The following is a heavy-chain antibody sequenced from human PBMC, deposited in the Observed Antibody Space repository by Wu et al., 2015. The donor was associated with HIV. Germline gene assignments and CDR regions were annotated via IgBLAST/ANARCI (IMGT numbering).Heavy chain of an antibody. V-gene: IGHV1-69*05. Sequence: QVLLVQSGAELKKPGSSVKVSCKTSGDSFNKYGFSWVRQAPGQGLEWMGGIIPIFGTANYAQKFQGRVTITTDESTSTAYMELSSLRSEDTAVYYCARGVVVPAALAVYYYGMDVWGQGPRSPS. J-gene: IGHJ6*02. CDR2: IIPIFGTA. D-gene: IGHD2-2*01. CDR3: ARGVVVPAALAVYYYGMDV. CDR1: GDSFNKYG.